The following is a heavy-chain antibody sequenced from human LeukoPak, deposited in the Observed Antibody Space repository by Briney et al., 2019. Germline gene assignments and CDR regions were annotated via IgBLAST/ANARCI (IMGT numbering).Heavy chain of an antibody. V-gene: IGHV3-30*18. CDR3: VKDNPLDY. CDR1: GFTFTHYG. CDR2: ISYDGNTK. Sequence: PGTSLRLSCVASGFTFTHYGFHWVRQAPGKALEWVSFISYDGNTKYGDSVKGRFTISRDNSKNTLYLEMNGLRSDDTAVYYCVKDNPLDYWGQGTLVIVSP. D-gene: IGHD1-14*01. J-gene: IGHJ4*02.